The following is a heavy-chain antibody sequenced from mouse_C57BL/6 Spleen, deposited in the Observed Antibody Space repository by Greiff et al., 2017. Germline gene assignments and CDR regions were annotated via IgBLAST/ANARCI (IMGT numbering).Heavy chain of an antibody. CDR1: GYTFTDYN. D-gene: IGHD4-1*01. J-gene: IGHJ1*03. V-gene: IGHV1-22*01. Sequence: EVQLQQSGPELVKPGASVKMSCKASGYTFTDYNMHWVKQSHGKSLEWIGYINPNNGGTSYNQKFKGKATLTVNKSSSTAYMELRSLTSEDSAVYYCARSGLTGTYWYFDVWGTGTTVTVSS. CDR2: INPNNGGT. CDR3: ARSGLTGTYWYFDV.